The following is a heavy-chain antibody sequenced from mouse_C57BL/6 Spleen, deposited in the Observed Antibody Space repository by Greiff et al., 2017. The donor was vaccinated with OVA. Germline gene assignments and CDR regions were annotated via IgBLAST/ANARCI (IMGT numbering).Heavy chain of an antibody. CDR3: ARGTYDYDEGAWFAY. CDR2: INPYNGGT. J-gene: IGHJ3*01. V-gene: IGHV1-19*01. Sequence: VQLQQSGPVLVKPGASVKMSCKASGYTFTDYYMNWVKQSHGKSLEWIGVINPYNGGTSYNQKFKGKATLTVDKSSSTAYMEINSLTSEDSAVYYCARGTYDYDEGAWFAYWGQGTLVTVSA. D-gene: IGHD2-4*01. CDR1: GYTFTDYY.